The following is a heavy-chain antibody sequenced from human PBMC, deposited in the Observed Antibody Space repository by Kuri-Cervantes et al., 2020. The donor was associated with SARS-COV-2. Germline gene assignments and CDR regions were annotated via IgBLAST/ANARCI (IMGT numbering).Heavy chain of an antibody. CDR3: ARETVGGTGDGFDP. V-gene: IGHV4-59*02. CDR2: IYYGGST. D-gene: IGHD6-19*01. Sequence: SETLSLTCTVSGGTVSSYYWSWIRQPPGKGLEWIGYIYYGGSTNYNPSLKSRFTISLDTSKNQFSLKLSSVTAADTAVYYCARETVGGTGDGFDPWGQGTLVTVSS. J-gene: IGHJ5*02. CDR1: GGTVSSYY.